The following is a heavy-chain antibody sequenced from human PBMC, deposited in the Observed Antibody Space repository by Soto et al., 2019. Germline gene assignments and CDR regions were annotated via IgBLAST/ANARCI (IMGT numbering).Heavy chain of an antibody. V-gene: IGHV3-30*18. Sequence: QVQLVESGGGVVQPGRSLRLSCAASGFTFRNYGMHWVRQAPGKGLEWVAVISYDGSHKYYADSVKGRFTISRDYSKNTLYLQMNSLRAEDTAMYYCAKGQEPVPINHYGMDVWGQGTTVTVSS. CDR3: AKGQEPVPINHYGMDV. D-gene: IGHD2-2*01. J-gene: IGHJ6*02. CDR2: ISYDGSHK. CDR1: GFTFRNYG.